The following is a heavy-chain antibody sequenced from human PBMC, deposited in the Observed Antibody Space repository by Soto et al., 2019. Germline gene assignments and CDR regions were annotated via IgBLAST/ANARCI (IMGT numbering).Heavy chain of an antibody. V-gene: IGHV4-59*08. CDR2: IYYSGST. Sequence: SETLSLTCTVSGGSISSYYWSWIRQPPGKGLEWIGYIYYSGSTNYNPSLKSRVTISVDTSKNQFSLKLSSVTAADTAVYYCARLGVDSRTFYYFDYWGQGTLVTVSS. CDR3: ARLGVDSRTFYYFDY. CDR1: GGSISSYY. J-gene: IGHJ4*02. D-gene: IGHD6-13*01.